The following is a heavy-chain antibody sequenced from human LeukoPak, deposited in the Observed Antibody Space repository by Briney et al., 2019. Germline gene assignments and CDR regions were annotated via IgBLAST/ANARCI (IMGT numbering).Heavy chain of an antibody. CDR3: ARLHCSGGSCYARFDY. CDR2: INHSGST. D-gene: IGHD2-15*01. CDR1: GGSFSGYY. Sequence: SETLSLTCAVYGGSFSGYYWSWIRQPPGKGLGWIGEINHSGSTNYNPSLKSRVTISVDTSKNQFSLKLSSVTAADTAVYYCARLHCSGGSCYARFDYWGQGTLVTVSS. V-gene: IGHV4-34*01. J-gene: IGHJ4*02.